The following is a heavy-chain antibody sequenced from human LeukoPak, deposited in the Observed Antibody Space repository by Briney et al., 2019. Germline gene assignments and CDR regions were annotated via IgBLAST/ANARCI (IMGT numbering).Heavy chain of an antibody. CDR2: IYYSGST. J-gene: IGHJ4*02. D-gene: IGHD2-21*02. V-gene: IGHV4-59*06. CDR3: ARGFGDWTFDY. CDR1: GGSISDYY. Sequence: SETLPLTCTVSGGSISDYYWSWIRLPPGKGLEWIGYIYYSGSTYYNPSLKSRVTISVDTSKNQFSLKLSSVTAADTAVYYCARGFGDWTFDYWGQGTLVTVSS.